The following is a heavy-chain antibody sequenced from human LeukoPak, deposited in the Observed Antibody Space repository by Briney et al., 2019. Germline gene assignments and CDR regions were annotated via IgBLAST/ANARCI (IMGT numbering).Heavy chain of an antibody. V-gene: IGHV4-61*08. D-gene: IGHD4-17*01. J-gene: IGHJ4*02. Sequence: SETLSLTCTVSGGSISSGDYYWSWIRQPPGKGLEWIGYIYYSGSTNYNPSLKSRVTISVDTSKNQFSLKLSSVTAADTAVYYCARTAYGDLFDYWGQGTLVTVSS. CDR2: IYYSGST. CDR3: ARTAYGDLFDY. CDR1: GGSISSGDYY.